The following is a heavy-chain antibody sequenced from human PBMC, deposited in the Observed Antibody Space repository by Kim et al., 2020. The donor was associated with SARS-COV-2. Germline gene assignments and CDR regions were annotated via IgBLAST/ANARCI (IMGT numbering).Heavy chain of an antibody. CDR3: ASQSRVPMIVVAPDAFDI. J-gene: IGHJ3*02. V-gene: IGHV3-7*03. Sequence: GGSLRLSCAASGFTFSSYAMSWVRQAPGKGLEWVSAIKRSGGGTYYADSVKGRFTISRDNSKNSLYLQMNSLRAEDTAVYYCASQSRVPMIVVAPDAFDIWGQGTMVTVSS. CDR2: IKRSGGGT. D-gene: IGHD3-22*01. CDR1: GFTFSSYA.